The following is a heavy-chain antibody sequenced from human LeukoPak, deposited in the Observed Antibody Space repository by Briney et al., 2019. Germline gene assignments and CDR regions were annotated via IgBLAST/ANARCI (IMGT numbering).Heavy chain of an antibody. CDR3: ARLSQIVAFDI. CDR2: INHSGST. J-gene: IGHJ3*02. D-gene: IGHD6-6*01. V-gene: IGHV4-34*01. Sequence: SETLSLTCAVYGGSFSGYYWSWIRQPPGKGLEWIGEINHSGSTNYNPSLKSRVTISVDTSKNQFSLKLSSVTAADTAVYYCARLSQIVAFDIWGQGTMVTVSS. CDR1: GGSFSGYY.